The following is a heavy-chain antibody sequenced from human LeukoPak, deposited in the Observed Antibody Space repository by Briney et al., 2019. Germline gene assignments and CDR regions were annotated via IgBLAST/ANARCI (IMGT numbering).Heavy chain of an antibody. CDR3: ATDPGEGSSY. Sequence: ASVKVSSKVSGYTLTKLSMHWVRQAPGKGLEWMGGFDPEDGETIYAHKFQGRVTMTEDTSTDTAYMELSSLRSEDTAVYYCATDPGEGSSYWGQGTLVTVSS. D-gene: IGHD6-13*01. CDR1: GYTLTKLS. CDR2: FDPEDGET. J-gene: IGHJ4*02. V-gene: IGHV1-24*01.